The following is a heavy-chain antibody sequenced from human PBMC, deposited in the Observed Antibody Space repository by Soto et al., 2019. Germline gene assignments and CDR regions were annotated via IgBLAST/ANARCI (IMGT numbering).Heavy chain of an antibody. J-gene: IGHJ4*02. V-gene: IGHV4-59*02. CDR3: APSYRNPWYTI. Sequence: SETLSLTCSFPRDSVTSHYFTWIRHSPENELECIGYMHYTGFFHYNPSLKILLTISVDNSKNQFPLQLTSVTVADTAVYYCAPSYRNPWYTIWGRGTQVTV. D-gene: IGHD6-13*01. CDR1: RDSVTSHY. CDR2: MHYTGFF.